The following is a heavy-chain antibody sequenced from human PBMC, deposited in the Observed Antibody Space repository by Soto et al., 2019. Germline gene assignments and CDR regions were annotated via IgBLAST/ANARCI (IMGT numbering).Heavy chain of an antibody. CDR1: GFTFSSYW. J-gene: IGHJ4*02. D-gene: IGHD2-15*01. Sequence: EVQLVESGGGLVQPGGSLRLSCAASGFTFSSYWMHWVRQAPGKGLVWVSRINSDGSSTSYADSVKGRFTISRDNAKTKLDLQMNGLRAEDTPVYYCARVMGYCSGGSCYLWAYFDCWGRGTLVTVSS. V-gene: IGHV3-74*01. CDR2: INSDGSST. CDR3: ARVMGYCSGGSCYLWAYFDC.